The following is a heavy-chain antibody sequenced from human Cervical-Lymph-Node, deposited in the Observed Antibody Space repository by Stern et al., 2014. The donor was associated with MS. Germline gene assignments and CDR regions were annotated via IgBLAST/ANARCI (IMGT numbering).Heavy chain of an antibody. J-gene: IGHJ3*02. V-gene: IGHV4-31*03. CDR1: GGSISSGGYY. CDR2: IYYSGST. Sequence: QLQLQESGPGLVKPSQTLSLTCTVSGGSISSGGYYWSWIRQHPGKGLEWIGYIYYSGSTYYHPSLKSRFTISVDTSKNQFSLKLSSVTAADTAVYYCARGTYYYDSSGYLDADAFDIWGQGTMVTVSS. CDR3: ARGTYYYDSSGYLDADAFDI. D-gene: IGHD3-22*01.